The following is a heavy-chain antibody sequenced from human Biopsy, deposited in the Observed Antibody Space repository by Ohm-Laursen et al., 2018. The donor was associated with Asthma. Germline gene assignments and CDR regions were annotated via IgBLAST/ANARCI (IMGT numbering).Heavy chain of an antibody. CDR3: ARDAWELQKPYAYYFDY. CDR2: ISSSSSTI. J-gene: IGHJ4*02. V-gene: IGHV3-48*01. CDR1: GFTFSSYS. D-gene: IGHD1-26*01. Sequence: SLRLSCAASGFTFSSYSMNWVRQAPGNGLEWVSYISSSSSTIYYADSVKGRFTISRDNAKNSLYLQMNSLRAEDTAVYYCARDAWELQKPYAYYFDYWGQGTLVTVSS.